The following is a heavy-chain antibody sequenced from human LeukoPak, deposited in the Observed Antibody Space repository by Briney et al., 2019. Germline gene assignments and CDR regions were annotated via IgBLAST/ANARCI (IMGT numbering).Heavy chain of an antibody. J-gene: IGHJ6*03. Sequence: PSETLSLTCTVSGGSISSYYWSWIRQPPGKGLEWIGYIYYSGSTRYNPSLKSRVTISVDTSKNQFSLKLSSVTAADTAVYFCARGRVSSSTWYSTYYYYFYMDVWGKGTTVTVSS. CDR1: GGSISSYY. D-gene: IGHD1-1*01. CDR2: IYYSGST. CDR3: ARGRVSSSTWYSTYYYYFYMDV. V-gene: IGHV4-59*01.